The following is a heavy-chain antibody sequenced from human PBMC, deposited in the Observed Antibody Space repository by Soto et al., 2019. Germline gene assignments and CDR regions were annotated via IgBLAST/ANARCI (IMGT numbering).Heavy chain of an antibody. V-gene: IGHV1-69*12. Sequence: QVQLVQSGAEVKKPESSVKVSCKAPGGTFSTYAISWVRQAPGQGLEWMGGIIPMFGTANYAQRFQDRVTITADESTSTVDMELSSLRSEDTAVYFCARGIQLWLRRINNGYSGWGQGTLVTVSS. CDR2: IIPMFGTA. D-gene: IGHD5-18*01. CDR1: GGTFSTYA. J-gene: IGHJ4*02. CDR3: ARGIQLWLRRINNGYSG.